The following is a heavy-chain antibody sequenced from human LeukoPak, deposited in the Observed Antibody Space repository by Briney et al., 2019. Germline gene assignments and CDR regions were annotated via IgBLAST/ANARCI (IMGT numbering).Heavy chain of an antibody. CDR1: GFTFSSYS. CDR3: AAARRGDYFGY. V-gene: IGHV3-21*01. J-gene: IGHJ4*02. CDR2: ISSSSSYI. Sequence: GGSLRLSCAASGFTFSSYSMNWVRQAPGKGLEWVSSISSSSSYIYYADSVKGRFTISRDNAKNSLYLQMNSLRAEDTAVYYCAAARRGDYFGYWGQGTLVTVSS. D-gene: IGHD6-6*01.